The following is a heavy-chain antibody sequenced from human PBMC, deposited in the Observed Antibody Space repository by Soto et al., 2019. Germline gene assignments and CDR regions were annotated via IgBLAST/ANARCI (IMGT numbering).Heavy chain of an antibody. V-gene: IGHV4-30-2*01. CDR1: GGSISSGGYS. CDR3: ARVRMTYYYDSSGWFDY. Sequence: SETLSLTCAVSGGSISSGGYSWSWIRQPPGKGLEWIGYIYHSGSTYYNPSLKSRVTISVDRSKNQFSLKLSSVTAADTAVYYCARVRMTYYYDSSGWFDYWGKGTLVTVSS. CDR2: IYHSGST. D-gene: IGHD3-22*01. J-gene: IGHJ4*02.